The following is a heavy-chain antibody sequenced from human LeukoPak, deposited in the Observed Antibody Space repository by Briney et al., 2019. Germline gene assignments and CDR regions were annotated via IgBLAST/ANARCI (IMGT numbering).Heavy chain of an antibody. CDR2: IYYSGST. J-gene: IGHJ6*03. Sequence: PSETLSPTCTVSGGSISSGGYYWSWIRQHPGKGLEWIGYIYYSGSTYYNPSLKSRVTISVDTSKNQFSLKLSSVTAADTAVYYCARGELTLFYMDVWGKGTTVTVSS. CDR3: ARGELTLFYMDV. V-gene: IGHV4-31*03. CDR1: GGSISSGGYY. D-gene: IGHD1-7*01.